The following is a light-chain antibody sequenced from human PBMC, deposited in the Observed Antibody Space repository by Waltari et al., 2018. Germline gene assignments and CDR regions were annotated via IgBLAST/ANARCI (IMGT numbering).Light chain of an antibody. CDR3: GAWDSSLSFWV. V-gene: IGLV1-51*02. Sequence: QSVLTQPPSVSAAPGQKVTISCSGSSPNIGHNYVSWYQQLPGTAPKHLIHESNKRTAGLPDRFSGSKSGTSATLGITGRQTGDEADYYCGAWDSSLSFWVFGGGTKLTVL. J-gene: IGLJ3*02. CDR1: SPNIGHNY. CDR2: ESN.